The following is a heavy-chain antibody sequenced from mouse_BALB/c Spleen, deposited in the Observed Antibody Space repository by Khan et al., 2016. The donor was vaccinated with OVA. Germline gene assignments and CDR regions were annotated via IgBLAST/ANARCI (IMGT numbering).Heavy chain of an antibody. D-gene: IGHD1-1*01. V-gene: IGHV5-17*02. Sequence: EVELVESGGGLVQPGGSRKLSCAASGFTFSSYGMHWVRQAPEKGLEWVAYISGDSSTIYYADTVKGRFTISRDNPKNTQFLQMTSLMSEDTAMYCCATSYYYGYYFDYWGPGTTLTVSS. CDR2: ISGDSSTI. J-gene: IGHJ2*01. CDR3: ATSYYYGYYFDY. CDR1: GFTFSSYG.